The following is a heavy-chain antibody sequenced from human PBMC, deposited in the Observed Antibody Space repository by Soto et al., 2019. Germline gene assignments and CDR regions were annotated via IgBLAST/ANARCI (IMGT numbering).Heavy chain of an antibody. Sequence: SETLSLTCNVSGFSISSGFYWGWVRQPPGKGLEWIGAIYHSGTTYFNPSLKSRVTMAIDTSKNQFSLSLASVAAADTAMYYCARGMNPQDYWGQGTLVTVS. CDR3: ARGMNPQDY. J-gene: IGHJ4*02. D-gene: IGHD6-13*01. V-gene: IGHV4-38-2*02. CDR1: GFSISSGFY. CDR2: IYHSGTT.